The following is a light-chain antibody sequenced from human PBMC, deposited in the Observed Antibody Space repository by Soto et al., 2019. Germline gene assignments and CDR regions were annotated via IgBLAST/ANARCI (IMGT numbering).Light chain of an antibody. CDR2: EVT. Sequence: QSALTQPPSASGSPGQSVTISCTGTSSDVGGYNYVSWYQQHPGKAPKLIIYEVTQRPSGVPDRFSGSKSGNTASLTVSGLQAEDEADYYCNSYGGNNNLVFGTGPKVTVL. J-gene: IGLJ1*01. CDR1: SSDVGGYNY. V-gene: IGLV2-8*01. CDR3: NSYGGNNNLV.